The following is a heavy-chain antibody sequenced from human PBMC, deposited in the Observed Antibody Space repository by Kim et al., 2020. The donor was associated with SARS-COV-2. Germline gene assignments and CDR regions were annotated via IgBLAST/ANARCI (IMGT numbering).Heavy chain of an antibody. V-gene: IGHV3-30*04. Sequence: GGSLRLSCAASGFTFNSYAMHWVRQAPGKGLEWVAVISYDGSNKYYADSVKGRFTISRDNSKNTLYLQMNSLRGEDTAVYYCARDGSPWAAAGTTNFDYWGQGTLVTVSS. CDR1: GFTFNSYA. CDR3: ARDGSPWAAAGTTNFDY. CDR2: ISYDGSNK. D-gene: IGHD6-13*01. J-gene: IGHJ4*02.